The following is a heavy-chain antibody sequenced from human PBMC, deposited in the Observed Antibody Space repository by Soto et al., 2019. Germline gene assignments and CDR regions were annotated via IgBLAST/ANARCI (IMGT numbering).Heavy chain of an antibody. D-gene: IGHD3-16*02. V-gene: IGHV1-18*01. CDR2: ISAYNGNT. CDR1: GYTFTSYG. J-gene: IGHJ5*02. CDR3: ARDSELGGVIVLNWFDP. Sequence: ASVKVSCKASGYTFTSYGISWVRQAPGQGLEWMGWISAYNGNTNYAQKLQGRVTMTTDTSTSTAYMELRSLRSDDTAVYYCARDSELGGVIVLNWFDPWGQGTLVTVSS.